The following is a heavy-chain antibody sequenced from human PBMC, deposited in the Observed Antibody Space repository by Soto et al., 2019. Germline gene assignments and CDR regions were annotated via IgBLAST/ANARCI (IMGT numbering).Heavy chain of an antibody. D-gene: IGHD2-15*01. Sequence: GASVKVSCKASGGTFSSYAISWVRQAPGQGLEWMGGIIPIFGTANYAQKFQGRVTITADESTSTAYMELSSLRSEDTAVYYCASRPWILGYCSGGSCQLADYWGQGTLVTVSS. CDR2: IIPIFGTA. CDR3: ASRPWILGYCSGGSCQLADY. J-gene: IGHJ4*02. CDR1: GGTFSSYA. V-gene: IGHV1-69*13.